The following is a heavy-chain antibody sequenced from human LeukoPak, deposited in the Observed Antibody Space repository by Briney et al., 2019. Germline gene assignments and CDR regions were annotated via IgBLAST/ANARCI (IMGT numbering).Heavy chain of an antibody. V-gene: IGHV4-34*01. J-gene: IGHJ4*02. CDR1: GGSFSGYY. CDR3: ARGARAARPFDY. D-gene: IGHD6-6*01. Sequence: SETLSLTCAVYGGSFSGYYWSWIRQPPGKGLEWIGEINHSRSTNYNPSLKSRVTISVDTSKNQFSLKLSSVTAADTAVYYCARGARAARPFDYWGQGTLVTVSS. CDR2: INHSRST.